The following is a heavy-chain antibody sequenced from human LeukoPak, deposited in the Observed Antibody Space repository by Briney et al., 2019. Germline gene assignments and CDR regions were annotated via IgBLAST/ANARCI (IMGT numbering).Heavy chain of an antibody. Sequence: GGSLRLSCAASGFTFSSYATSWVRQAPGKGLEWVSAISGSGGSTYYADSVKGRFTISRDNSKNTLYLQMNSLRAEDTAVYYCAKDPSSGCYPTSWYFDYWGQGTLVTVSS. V-gene: IGHV3-23*01. CDR2: ISGSGGST. D-gene: IGHD3-22*01. J-gene: IGHJ4*02. CDR3: AKDPSSGCYPTSWYFDY. CDR1: GFTFSSYA.